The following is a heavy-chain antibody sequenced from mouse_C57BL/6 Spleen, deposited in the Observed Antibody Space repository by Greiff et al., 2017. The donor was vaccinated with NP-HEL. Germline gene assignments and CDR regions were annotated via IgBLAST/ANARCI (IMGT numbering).Heavy chain of an antibody. V-gene: IGHV5-6*01. CDR1: GFTFSSYG. CDR3: ARLDSSGYGFAY. J-gene: IGHJ3*01. D-gene: IGHD3-2*02. Sequence: EVHLVESGGDLVKPGGSLKLSCAASGFTFSSYGMSWVRQTPDKRLEWVATISSGGSYTYYPDSVKGRFTISRDNAKNTRYLQMSSLKSEDTAMYYCARLDSSGYGFAYWGQGTLVTVSA. CDR2: ISSGGSYT.